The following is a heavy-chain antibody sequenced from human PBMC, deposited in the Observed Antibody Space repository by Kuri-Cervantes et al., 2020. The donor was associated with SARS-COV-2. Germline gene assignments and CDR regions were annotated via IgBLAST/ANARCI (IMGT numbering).Heavy chain of an antibody. Sequence: SETLSLTCSVSGGSLSPYYWSWIRQPPGTGLEYIGYIYYSGTTNCNPSLKSRVTISVDTSKNQLSLRLSSVTAADTAVYYCARLGATKGSYYYGVDVWGQGTTVTVSS. J-gene: IGHJ6*02. CDR3: ARLGATKGSYYYGVDV. CDR2: IYYSGTT. D-gene: IGHD1-26*01. CDR1: GGSLSPYY. V-gene: IGHV4-59*01.